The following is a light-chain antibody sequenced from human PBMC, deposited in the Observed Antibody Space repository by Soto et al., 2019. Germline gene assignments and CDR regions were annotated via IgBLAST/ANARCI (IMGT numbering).Light chain of an antibody. J-gene: IGLJ2*01. CDR3: SSYTSSSSVV. CDR1: SSDVGAYNY. CDR2: EVS. V-gene: IGLV2-14*01. Sequence: QSALTQPASVSGSPGQSITISCTGTSSDVGAYNYVSWYQQHPGKAPKLIIYEVSNRPSGVSNHFSGSKSGNTASLTISGLQAEDEADYYCSSYTSSSSVVFGGGTKLTVL.